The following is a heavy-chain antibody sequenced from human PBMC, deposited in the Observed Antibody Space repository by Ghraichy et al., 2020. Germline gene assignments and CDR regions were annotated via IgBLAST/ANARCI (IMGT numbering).Heavy chain of an antibody. D-gene: IGHD3-3*01. Sequence: LSLTCAASGFTFSSCAMSWVRQAPGKGLEWVSAISGSGGSTYYADSVKGRFTISRDNSKNTLYLQMNSLRAEDTAVYYCATEGRQLRFLEWLLDGYFDYWGQGTLVTVSS. CDR2: ISGSGGST. CDR1: GFTFSSCA. CDR3: ATEGRQLRFLEWLLDGYFDY. J-gene: IGHJ4*02. V-gene: IGHV3-23*01.